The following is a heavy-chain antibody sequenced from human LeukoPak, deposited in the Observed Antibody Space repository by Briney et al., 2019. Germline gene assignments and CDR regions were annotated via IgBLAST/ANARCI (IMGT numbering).Heavy chain of an antibody. CDR1: GYTFTSYD. CDR2: MNPNSGNT. V-gene: IGHV1-8*03. CDR3: ARSPVVVYAILSFDY. J-gene: IGHJ4*02. D-gene: IGHD2-8*02. Sequence: GASVKVSCKASGYTFTSYDINWVRQATGQGLEWMGWMNPNSGNTGYAQKFQGRVTITRNTSISTAYMELSSLRSEDTAVYYCARSPVVVYAILSFDYWGQGTLVTVSS.